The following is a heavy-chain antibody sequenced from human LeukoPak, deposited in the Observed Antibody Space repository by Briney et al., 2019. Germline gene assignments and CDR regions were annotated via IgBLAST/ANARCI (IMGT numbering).Heavy chain of an antibody. D-gene: IGHD6-13*01. V-gene: IGHV3-21*01. J-gene: IGHJ4*02. CDR3: ARDEGAAAGPSVDY. CDR2: ISSSSSYI. CDR1: GFTFSGYS. Sequence: PGRSLRLSCAASGFTFSGYSMNWVRQAPGKGLEWVSSISSSSSYIYYADSVKGRFTISRDNAKNSLYLQMNSLRAEDTAVCYCARDEGAAAGPSVDYWGQGTLVTVSS.